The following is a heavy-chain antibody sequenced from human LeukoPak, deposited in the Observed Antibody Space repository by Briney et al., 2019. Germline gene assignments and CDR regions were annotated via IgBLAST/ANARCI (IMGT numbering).Heavy chain of an antibody. J-gene: IGHJ4*02. CDR1: GFTFSSYS. CDR2: ISSNGGST. V-gene: IGHV3-64*01. Sequence: GGSLRLSCAASGFTFSSYSMNWVRQAPGKGLEYVSAISSNGGSTYYANSVKGRFTISRDNSKNTLYLQMGSLRAEDMAVYYCARVVSDDYWGELYFDYWGQGTLVTASS. D-gene: IGHD1-26*01. CDR3: ARVVSDDYWGELYFDY.